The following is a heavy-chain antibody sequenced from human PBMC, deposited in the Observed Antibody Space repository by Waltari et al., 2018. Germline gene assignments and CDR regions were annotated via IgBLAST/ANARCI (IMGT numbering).Heavy chain of an antibody. D-gene: IGHD4-17*01. V-gene: IGHV3-48*03. CDR1: EFTFSSYE. CDR2: ISSSGSTI. J-gene: IGHJ6*02. CDR3: ARVFYGDYYYYGMDV. Sequence: EVQLVESGGGLVQPGGSLRLSCAASEFTFSSYEMNWVRQAPGKGLEWVSYISSSGSTIYYADSVKGRFTIYRNNAKNSLYLQMNSLRAEDTAVYYCARVFYGDYYYYGMDVWGQGTTVTVSS.